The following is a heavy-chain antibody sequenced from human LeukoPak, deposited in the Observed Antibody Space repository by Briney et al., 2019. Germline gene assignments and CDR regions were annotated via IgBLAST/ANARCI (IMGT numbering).Heavy chain of an antibody. V-gene: IGHV3-7*01. CDR2: IKQDGSEK. D-gene: IGHD1-1*01. Sequence: GGSLRLSCAASGFTFSSYWMSWVRQAPGKGLEWVANIKQDGSEKYYVDSVKGRFTISRDNAKNSLYLQMNSLRAEDTALYYCARELEIPYYYYMDVWGKGTTVTVTS. CDR3: ARELEIPYYYYMDV. J-gene: IGHJ6*03. CDR1: GFTFSSYW.